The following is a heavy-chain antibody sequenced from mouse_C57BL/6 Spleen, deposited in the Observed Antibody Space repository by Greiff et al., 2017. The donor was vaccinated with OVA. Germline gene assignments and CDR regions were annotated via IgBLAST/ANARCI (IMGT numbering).Heavy chain of an antibody. CDR1: GYTFTNYW. D-gene: IGHD2-3*01. V-gene: IGHV1-63*01. CDR3: ARGDGRTWFAY. CDR2: IYPGGGYT. Sequence: VMLVESGAELVRPGTSVKMSCKASGYTFTNYWIGWAKQRPGHGLEWIGDIYPGGGYTNYNEKFKGKATLTADKSSSTAYMQFSSLTSEDSAIYYCARGDGRTWFAYWGQGTLVTVSA. J-gene: IGHJ3*01.